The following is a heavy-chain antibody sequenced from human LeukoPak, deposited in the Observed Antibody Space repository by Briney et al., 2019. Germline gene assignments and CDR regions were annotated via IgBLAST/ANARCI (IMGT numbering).Heavy chain of an antibody. V-gene: IGHV3-7*04. CDR1: GFTFSSYW. D-gene: IGHD3-22*01. CDR3: ARDPYDSSWGLCYFDY. CDR2: IKQDGSDK. J-gene: IGHJ4*02. Sequence: PGGSLRLSCAASGFTFSSYWMSGVRQAPGKGLEWVANIKQDGSDKHYVDSVKGRFTISRDHAKNSLYLQMNSLRAEDTAVYYCARDPYDSSWGLCYFDYWGEGNLVTVSS.